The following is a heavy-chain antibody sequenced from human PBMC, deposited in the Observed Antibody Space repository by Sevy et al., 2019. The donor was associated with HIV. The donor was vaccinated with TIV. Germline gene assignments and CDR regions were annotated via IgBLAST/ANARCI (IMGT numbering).Heavy chain of an antibody. CDR1: GFTLSTHV. Sequence: GGSLRLSCEVSGFTLSTHVMHWVRQAPGKGLDWVAAISYDESTKYYPDSVKGRFTISRDNSKNSLFLQMKSLTPEDTAVYYCARDPRLYGDNVEGFDSWGQGTLVNVSS. V-gene: IGHV3-30*03. CDR2: ISYDESTK. J-gene: IGHJ4*02. D-gene: IGHD4-17*01. CDR3: ARDPRLYGDNVEGFDS.